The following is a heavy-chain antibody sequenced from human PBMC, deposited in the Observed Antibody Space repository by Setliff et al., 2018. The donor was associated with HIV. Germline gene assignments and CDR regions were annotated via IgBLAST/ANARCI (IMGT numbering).Heavy chain of an antibody. Sequence: KTSETLSLTCTVSGGSITSGSYYWSWIRQPAGKGLEWIGHIYTTGSTNYNPSLKSRVTMSVDTSKNQFSLNLRSVTAADTAVYYCARGARYAYYYESSGYYRHFDYWGQGTLVTVS. D-gene: IGHD3-22*01. CDR2: IYTTGST. V-gene: IGHV4-61*09. CDR3: ARGARYAYYYESSGYYRHFDY. J-gene: IGHJ4*02. CDR1: GGSITSGSYY.